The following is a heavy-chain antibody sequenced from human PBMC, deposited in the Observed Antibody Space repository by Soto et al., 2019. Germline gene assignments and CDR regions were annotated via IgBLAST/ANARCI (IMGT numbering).Heavy chain of an antibody. J-gene: IGHJ4*01. Sequence: ASVKVSCKASGYTFTSYGISWVRQAPGQGLEWMGWISAYNGNTNYAQKLQGRVTMTTDTSTSTAYMELRSLRSDDTAVYYCARAADHYYDSIGCDYLGQGTLVTVS. CDR3: ARAADHYYDSIGCDY. CDR1: GYTFTSYG. CDR2: ISAYNGNT. D-gene: IGHD3-22*01. V-gene: IGHV1-18*04.